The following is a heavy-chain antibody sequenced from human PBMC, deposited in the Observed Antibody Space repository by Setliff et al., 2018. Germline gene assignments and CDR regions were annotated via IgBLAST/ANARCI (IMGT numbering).Heavy chain of an antibody. J-gene: IGHJ3*02. CDR2: VYTNGGS. D-gene: IGHD3-3*01. Sequence: TSETLSLTCTVSGDSISNYFWSWIRHPAGKGLEWIGRVYTNGGSDYNPFLKSRVSISADTSMNHFSLRLSSVTAADTAVYYCASPRRDDLDSPFDAFDIWGQGTKVTVSS. CDR1: GDSISNYF. CDR3: ASPRRDDLDSPFDAFDI. V-gene: IGHV4-4*07.